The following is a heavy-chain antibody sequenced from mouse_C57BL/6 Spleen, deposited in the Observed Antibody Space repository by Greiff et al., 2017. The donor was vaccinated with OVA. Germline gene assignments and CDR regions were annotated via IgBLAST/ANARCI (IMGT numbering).Heavy chain of an antibody. V-gene: IGHV1-53*01. J-gene: IGHJ3*01. CDR2: INPSNGGT. CDR1: GYTFTSYW. CDR3: ARALYYGSSYLAWFAY. D-gene: IGHD1-1*01. Sequence: QVQLQQSGTELVKPGASVKLSCKASGYTFTSYWMHWVKQRPGQGLEWIGNINPSNGGTNYNEKFKSKATLTVDKSSSTAYMQLSSLTSEDSAVYYCARALYYGSSYLAWFAYWGQGTLVTVSA.